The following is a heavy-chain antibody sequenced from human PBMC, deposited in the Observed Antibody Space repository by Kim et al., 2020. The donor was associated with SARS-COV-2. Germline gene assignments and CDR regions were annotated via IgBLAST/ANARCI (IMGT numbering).Heavy chain of an antibody. CDR3: ARARYSPGYFDY. V-gene: IGHV3-53*01. Sequence: YYADSVQGRFTISRDNSKNTLYLQMNSLRAEDTAVYYCARARYSPGYFDYWGQGTLVTVSS. J-gene: IGHJ4*02. D-gene: IGHD2-21*01.